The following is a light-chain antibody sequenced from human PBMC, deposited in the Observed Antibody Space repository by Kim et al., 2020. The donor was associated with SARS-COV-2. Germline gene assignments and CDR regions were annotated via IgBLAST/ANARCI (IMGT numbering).Light chain of an antibody. CDR1: GSLQSR. CDR2: GVY. Sequence: SPWERASFSCSARGSLQSRVAWSQQTPGQAPRLLIYGVYTRTTGIPARFSGSGSGTEFTLSISSLQSEDFAIYSCQQYHKRPLTFGGGTKVDIK. CDR3: QQYHKRPLT. J-gene: IGKJ4*01. V-gene: IGKV3D-15*01.